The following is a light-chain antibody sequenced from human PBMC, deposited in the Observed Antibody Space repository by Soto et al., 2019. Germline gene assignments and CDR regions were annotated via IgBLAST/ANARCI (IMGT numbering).Light chain of an antibody. Sequence: ETVLTQSPGTLSLSPGERAILSCRASQSVSSTYLAWYQQKPGQAPRLLIYGASIRATGIPDRFSGSGSGTDFTLTISRLEPEDFAVYYCQQYNNSLWTFGQGTKVEIK. CDR1: QSVSSTY. V-gene: IGKV3-20*01. CDR3: QQYNNSLWT. J-gene: IGKJ1*01. CDR2: GAS.